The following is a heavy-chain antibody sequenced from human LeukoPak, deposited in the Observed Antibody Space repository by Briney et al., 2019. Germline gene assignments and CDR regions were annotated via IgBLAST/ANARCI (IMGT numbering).Heavy chain of an antibody. Sequence: SETLSLTCAVYGGSFSGYYWSWIRQPPGKGLEWIGEINHSGSTNYNPSLKSRVTISVDTSKNQFSLKLSSVTAADTAVCYCARGTAGYSYGYPYLRHNWFDPWGQGTLVTVSS. CDR1: GGSFSGYY. D-gene: IGHD5-18*01. CDR2: INHSGST. J-gene: IGHJ5*02. V-gene: IGHV4-34*01. CDR3: ARGTAGYSYGYPYLRHNWFDP.